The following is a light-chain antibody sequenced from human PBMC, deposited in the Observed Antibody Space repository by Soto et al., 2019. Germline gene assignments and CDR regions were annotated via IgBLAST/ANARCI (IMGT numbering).Light chain of an antibody. Sequence: QAVVTQEPSVTVSPGGTVTLTCGSSTGAVTSGHYPYWFQQKPGQAPRTLIYDTSSKHSWTPARFSGSLLGGKAALTLSGAQPEDEDEYYCLLSYSGAHVVFGGGTKLTVL. J-gene: IGLJ2*01. CDR1: TGAVTSGHY. V-gene: IGLV7-46*01. CDR3: LLSYSGAHVV. CDR2: DTS.